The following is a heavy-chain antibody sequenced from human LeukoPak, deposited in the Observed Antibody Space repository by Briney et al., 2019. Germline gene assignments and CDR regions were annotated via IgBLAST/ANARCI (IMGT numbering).Heavy chain of an antibody. CDR2: IYYRGNT. J-gene: IGHJ4*02. D-gene: IGHD3-16*01. Sequence: SVTLSLTCTVSGGSIGGHFWNWLRQPPGNGLEWIGNIYYRGNTNYNPSLKSRVTLSVDTFNNQFSLRLTSMTAADTAVYYCARGGGYGVYWGQGTLVTVPS. V-gene: IGHV4-59*11. CDR3: ARGGGYGVY. CDR1: GGSIGGHF.